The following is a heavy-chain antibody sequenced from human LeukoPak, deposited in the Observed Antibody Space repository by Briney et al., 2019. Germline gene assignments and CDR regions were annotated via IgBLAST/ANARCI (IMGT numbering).Heavy chain of an antibody. Sequence: ASVKVSCKASAHTFTSYAFSWVRQVPGQGLEWMGWISGYNGNTNYAQNLQGRVTMTTDTSTSTVYMELRSLRSDDTAMYYCARGEYGGITGILHFDYWGQGTLVTVSS. D-gene: IGHD1-20*01. CDR2: ISGYNGNT. CDR1: AHTFTSYA. CDR3: ARGEYGGITGILHFDY. J-gene: IGHJ4*02. V-gene: IGHV1-18*01.